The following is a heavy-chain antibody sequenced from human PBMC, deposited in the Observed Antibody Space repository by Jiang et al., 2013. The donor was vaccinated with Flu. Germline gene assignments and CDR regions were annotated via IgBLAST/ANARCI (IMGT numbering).Heavy chain of an antibody. Sequence: GYTFSSYAMHWVRQAPGPKDLSGWDGSTLAMATQNNSQRFQGRVTISRDTTASTAYMEVSSLRSEDTAVYYCARGAALSDFWSRYYPYGMDVWGQGTTVTVSS. J-gene: IGHJ6*02. V-gene: IGHV1-3*01. CDR3: ARGAALSDFWSRYYPYGMDV. CDR2: STLAMAT. CDR1: GYTFSSYA. D-gene: IGHD3-3*01.